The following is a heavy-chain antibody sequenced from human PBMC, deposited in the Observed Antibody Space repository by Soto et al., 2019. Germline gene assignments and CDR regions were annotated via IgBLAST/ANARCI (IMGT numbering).Heavy chain of an antibody. CDR2: ISYDGSNK. CDR3: AKDRIKMVRGVYYYYGMDV. D-gene: IGHD3-10*01. V-gene: IGHV3-30*18. J-gene: IGHJ6*02. CDR1: GFTFSSYG. Sequence: HPGGSLRLSCAASGFTFSSYGMHWVRQAPGKGLEWVAVISYDGSNKYYADSVKGRFTISRDNSKNTLYLQMNSLRAEDTAVYFCAKDRIKMVRGVYYYYGMDVWGQGTTVTVSS.